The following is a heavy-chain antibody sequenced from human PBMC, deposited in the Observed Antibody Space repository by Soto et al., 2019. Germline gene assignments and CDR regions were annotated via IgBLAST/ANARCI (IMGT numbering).Heavy chain of an antibody. CDR3: ARGFYDILTGYYYPNFDY. CDR2: INHSGST. J-gene: IGHJ4*02. CDR1: GGSFSGYY. D-gene: IGHD3-9*01. Sequence: QVQLQQWGAGLLKPSETLSLTCAVYGGSFSGYYWSWIRQPPGKGLEWIGEINHSGSTNYNPSLKSRVTISVDTSKNQFSPKLSSVTAADTAVYYCARGFYDILTGYYYPNFDYWGQGTLVTVSS. V-gene: IGHV4-34*01.